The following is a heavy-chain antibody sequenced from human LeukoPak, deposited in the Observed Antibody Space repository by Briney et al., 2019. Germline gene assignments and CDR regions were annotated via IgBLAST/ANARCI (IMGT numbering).Heavy chain of an antibody. V-gene: IGHV4-34*01. CDR1: GGSFSAYY. CDR3: ARIYSSSWFLNWFDP. CDR2: INHSGST. J-gene: IGHJ5*02. D-gene: IGHD6-13*01. Sequence: KASETLSLTCAVYGGSFSAYYWSWIRQPPGKGLEWIGEINHSGSTNYNPSLKSRVTISVDTSKNQFSLKLNSVTAADAAVYYCARIYSSSWFLNWFDPWGQGTLVTVSS.